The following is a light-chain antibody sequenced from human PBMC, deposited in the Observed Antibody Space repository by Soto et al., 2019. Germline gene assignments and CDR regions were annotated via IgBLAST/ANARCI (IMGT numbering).Light chain of an antibody. Sequence: IQRTHAPSTLSASVLYRVSITCRASQSISSWLAWYQQKPGKAPKLLIYKASSLESGVPSRFSGSGSGTEFTLTISSLQPDDFATYYCQQYNSYSTFGGGTKVDI. CDR1: QSISSW. CDR3: QQYNSYST. J-gene: IGKJ4*01. CDR2: KAS. V-gene: IGKV1-5*03.